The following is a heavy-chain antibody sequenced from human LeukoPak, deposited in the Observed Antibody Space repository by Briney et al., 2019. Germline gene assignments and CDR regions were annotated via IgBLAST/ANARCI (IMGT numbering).Heavy chain of an antibody. CDR3: AREAVGPAATNWFDP. Sequence: GGSLRLSCAASGFTFSSYEMNWVRQAPGKGLEWVSYISSSGSTIYYADSVKGRFTISRDNAKNSLYLQMNSLRAGDTAVYYCAREAVGPAATNWFDPWGQGTLVTVSS. D-gene: IGHD2-2*01. J-gene: IGHJ5*02. CDR1: GFTFSSYE. V-gene: IGHV3-48*03. CDR2: ISSSGSTI.